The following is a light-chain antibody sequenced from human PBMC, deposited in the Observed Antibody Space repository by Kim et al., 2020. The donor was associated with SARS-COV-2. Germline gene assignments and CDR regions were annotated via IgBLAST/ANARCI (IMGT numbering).Light chain of an antibody. J-gene: IGKJ2*01. CDR3: QQYIRFPYT. CDR2: QAS. Sequence: ASVGDRVTISCRASQSLDTLLAWYQQKPGKAPKLLIYQASSLQVGVPSRFSGSGSGAEFTLTISSLQPEDFATYYCQQYIRFPYTFGQGTKVDIK. CDR1: QSLDTL. V-gene: IGKV1-5*03.